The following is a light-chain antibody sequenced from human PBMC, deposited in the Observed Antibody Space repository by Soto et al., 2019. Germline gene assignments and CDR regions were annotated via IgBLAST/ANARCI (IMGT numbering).Light chain of an antibody. CDR2: SNN. CDR1: SSNIGSNT. J-gene: IGLJ2*01. CDR3: AAWDDSLNGVV. V-gene: IGLV1-44*01. Sequence: QSVLTQPPSASGTPGQRVTISCSGSSSNIGSNTVNWYQQRPGTAPELLIYSNNQRPSRVPDRFSGSGSGTSASLAISGLQSEDEDDYYCAAWDDSLNGVVFGGGTKLTVL.